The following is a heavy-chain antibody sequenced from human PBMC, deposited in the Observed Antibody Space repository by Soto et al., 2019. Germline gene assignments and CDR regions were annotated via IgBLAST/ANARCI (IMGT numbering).Heavy chain of an antibody. Sequence: ASVKVSCEASGGTFSSYTISWVRQAPGQGLEWMGRIIPILGIANYAQKFQGRVTITADKSTSTAYMELSSLRSEDTAVYYCARGNYSNYEKVYGMDVWGQGTTVTVSS. CDR2: IIPILGIA. CDR3: ARGNYSNYEKVYGMDV. J-gene: IGHJ6*02. D-gene: IGHD4-4*01. CDR1: GGTFSSYT. V-gene: IGHV1-69*02.